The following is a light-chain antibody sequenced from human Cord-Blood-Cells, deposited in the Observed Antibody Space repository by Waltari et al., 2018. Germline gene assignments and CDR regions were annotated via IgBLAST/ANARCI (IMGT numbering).Light chain of an antibody. CDR3: SSYTSSSPYV. Sequence: QSALTQPASVSGSPGQSITISCTGTSSDVCGYNFLSWYQQHPGKAPKLMIYEVSNRPSGVSNRFSGSKSGNTASLTISGLQAEDEADYYCSSYTSSSPYVFGTGTKVTVL. V-gene: IGLV2-14*01. CDR1: SSDVCGYNF. CDR2: EVS. J-gene: IGLJ1*01.